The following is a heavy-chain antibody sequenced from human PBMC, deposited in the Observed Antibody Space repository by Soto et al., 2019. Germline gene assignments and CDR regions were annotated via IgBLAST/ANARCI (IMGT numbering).Heavy chain of an antibody. Sequence: QVQLQESGSGLVKPSETLSLTCAVSGAPISSGGYSWNWIRQAPGKGLEWIGHIYHSGSTQYNPSLESRVPSSVDRSKNQFSLNLNSVTAADTAVYYCATGMDGNYYCYWYCYGWGPGTQVTVAS. V-gene: IGHV4-30-2*01. D-gene: IGHD3-10*01. CDR2: IYHSGST. J-gene: IGHJ2*01. CDR3: ATGMDGNYYCYWYCYG. CDR1: GAPISSGGYS.